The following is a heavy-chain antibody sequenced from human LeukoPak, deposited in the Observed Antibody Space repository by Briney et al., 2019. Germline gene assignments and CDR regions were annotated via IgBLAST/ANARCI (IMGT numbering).Heavy chain of an antibody. CDR1: GYTFTGYY. D-gene: IGHD3-3*01. J-gene: IGHJ3*02. V-gene: IGHV1-2*02. CDR3: ARDPLEWLVLPKAFDI. CDR2: INPNSGGT. Sequence: ASVTVSCKASGYTFTGYYMHWVRQAPGQGLEWMGWINPNSGGTNYAQKFQGRVTMTRDTSISTAYMELSRLRSDDTAVYYCARDPLEWLVLPKAFDIWGQGTMVTVSS.